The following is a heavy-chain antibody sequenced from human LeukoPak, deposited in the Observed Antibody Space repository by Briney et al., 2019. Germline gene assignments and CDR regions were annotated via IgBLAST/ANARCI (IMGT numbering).Heavy chain of an antibody. V-gene: IGHV1-18*01. J-gene: IGHJ4*02. D-gene: IGHD2-21*02. CDR1: GYTFITSG. Sequence: ASVKVSCKTSGYTFITSGITWVRQAPGHGLKWMGWISPFNGKTRFAEEFQDRLTLSTDTPTRTAYMVLRSLRSDDTAVYYCVRDRDATPDDVRDYWGQGSLVTVSS. CDR2: ISPFNGKT. CDR3: VRDRDATPDDVRDY.